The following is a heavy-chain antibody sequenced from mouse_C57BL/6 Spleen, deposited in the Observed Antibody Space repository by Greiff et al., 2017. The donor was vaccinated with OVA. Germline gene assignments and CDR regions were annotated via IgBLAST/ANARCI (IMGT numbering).Heavy chain of an antibody. D-gene: IGHD1-1*01. V-gene: IGHV2-2*01. CDR3: ARNDYYGSSYLYCFDY. J-gene: IGHJ2*01. Sequence: VQRVESGPGLVQPSQSLSITCTVSGFSLTSYGVHWVRQSPGKGLEWLGVIWSGGSTDYNAAFISRQSISKYKSKSQVFFKMNTLQADVTAIYYCARNDYYGSSYLYCFDYWGQGTTLTVSS. CDR1: GFSLTSYG. CDR2: IWSGGST.